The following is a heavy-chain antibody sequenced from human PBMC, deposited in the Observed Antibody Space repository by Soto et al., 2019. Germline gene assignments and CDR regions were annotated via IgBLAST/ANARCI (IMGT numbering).Heavy chain of an antibody. CDR1: GGTFSSYT. D-gene: IGHD6-6*01. V-gene: IGHV1-69*06. Sequence: SVKVSCKASGGTFSSYTISWVRQAPGQGLEWLGGIIPTFGTLYYAQKFQGRLTIAADSSTSTAYMELSTLRSDDTAVYYCARKVASSDDAFDIWGQGTMVAASS. CDR2: IIPTFGTL. CDR3: ARKVASSDDAFDI. J-gene: IGHJ3*02.